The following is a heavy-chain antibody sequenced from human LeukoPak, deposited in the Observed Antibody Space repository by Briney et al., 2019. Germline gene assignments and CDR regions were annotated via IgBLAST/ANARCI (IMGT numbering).Heavy chain of an antibody. J-gene: IGHJ3*02. D-gene: IGHD6-6*01. CDR2: IYYSGST. CDR3: ARASIAARPNAFGI. Sequence: SETLSLTCTGSGGSVSSGSHYWSWIRQPPGKGLEWIGYIYYSGSTNYNPSLKSRVTISVDTSKNQFSLKLSSVTAADTAEYYCARASIAARPNAFGIWGQGTMVTVSS. CDR1: GGSVSSGSHY. V-gene: IGHV4-61*01.